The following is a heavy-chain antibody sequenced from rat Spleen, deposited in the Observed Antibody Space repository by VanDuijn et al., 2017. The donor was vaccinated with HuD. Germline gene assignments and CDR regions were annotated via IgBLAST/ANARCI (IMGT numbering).Heavy chain of an antibody. V-gene: IGHV5-20*01. Sequence: EVQLVESDGGLVQPGRSLKLSCAASGFTFSDYDMAWVRQAPTKGLEWVASIGYDGSSTYYRDSVKGRFTISRDDAKSTLYLQMDSLRSEDTATYYCTRGYVMDAWGQGASVTVSS. CDR1: GFTFSDYD. CDR3: TRGYVMDA. CDR2: IGYDGSST. J-gene: IGHJ4*01.